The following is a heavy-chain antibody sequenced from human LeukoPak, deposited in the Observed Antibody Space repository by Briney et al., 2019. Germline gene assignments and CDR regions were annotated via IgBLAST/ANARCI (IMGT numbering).Heavy chain of an antibody. D-gene: IGHD3-22*01. CDR2: IIPIFGTA. J-gene: IGHJ4*02. CDR1: GGTFSSYA. Sequence: ASVKVSCKASGGTFSSYAISWVRQAPGQGLEWMGRIIPIFGTANYAQKFQGRVTITTDESTSTAYMELSSLRSEDTAVYYCAGVLYYYDSSGYYFDYWGQGTLVTVSS. CDR3: AGVLYYYDSSGYYFDY. V-gene: IGHV1-69*05.